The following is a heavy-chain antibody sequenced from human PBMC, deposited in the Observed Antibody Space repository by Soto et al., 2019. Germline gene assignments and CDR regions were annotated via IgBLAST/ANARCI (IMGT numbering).Heavy chain of an antibody. CDR2: TSGIAHRS. D-gene: IGHD6-13*01. CDR3: ASSSYYDAFDM. V-gene: IGHV3-23*01. J-gene: IGHJ3*02. Sequence: EVQLLESGGGWVQPGGSLRLSCVASGFSFSDYSMTWVRQAPGKGLECVSTTSGIAHRSYYPASVKGRITISRDNSKRTQYLQMDSLRAEDTDLYYCASSSYYDAFDMWVQGTKVTVSS. CDR1: GFSFSDYS.